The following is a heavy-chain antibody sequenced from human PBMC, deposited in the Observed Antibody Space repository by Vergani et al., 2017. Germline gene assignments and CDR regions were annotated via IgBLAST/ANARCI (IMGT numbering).Heavy chain of an antibody. Sequence: EVQLVESGGGLIHPGGSLRLSCEGSGFSFSGYWMHWVRQSPEKGLVWVSTLSASDRRTHYADSVKGRFTISRDISKNTLFLHMNSLRPEDTAVYYCAKVGRSEVAGTFGAFDIWGQGTMVTVSS. CDR1: GFSFSGYW. CDR2: LSASDRRT. J-gene: IGHJ3*02. CDR3: AKVGRSEVAGTFGAFDI. D-gene: IGHD6-19*01. V-gene: IGHV3-74*01.